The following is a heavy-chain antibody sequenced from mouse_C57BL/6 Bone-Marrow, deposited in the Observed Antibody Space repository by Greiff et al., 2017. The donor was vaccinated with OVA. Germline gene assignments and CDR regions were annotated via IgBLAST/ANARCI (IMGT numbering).Heavy chain of an antibody. Sequence: VQLQQPGAELVKPGASVKLSCKASGYTFTSYWMHWVKQRPGQGLEWIGMIHPNSGSTNYNEKFKSKATLTVDKSSSTAYMQLSSLTSEDSAVDYCARGQEVYYYGSGDWGQGTTLTVSS. CDR3: ARGQEVYYYGSGD. J-gene: IGHJ2*01. CDR2: IHPNSGST. CDR1: GYTFTSYW. V-gene: IGHV1-64*01. D-gene: IGHD1-1*01.